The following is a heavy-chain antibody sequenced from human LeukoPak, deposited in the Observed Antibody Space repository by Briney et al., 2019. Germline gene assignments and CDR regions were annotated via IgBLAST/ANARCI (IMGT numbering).Heavy chain of an antibody. CDR2: IYYSGST. J-gene: IGHJ2*01. CDR3: ARHDGEGSSGWYSYWYFDL. V-gene: IGHV4-39*01. D-gene: IGHD6-19*01. Sequence: SETLSLTCTVSGGSISSSSYYWGWIRQPPGKGLEWIGSIYYSGSTYYNPSLKSRVTISVDTSKNQFSLKLSSVTAADTAVYYCARHDGEGSSGWYSYWYFDLWGRGTLVTVSS. CDR1: GGSISSSSYY.